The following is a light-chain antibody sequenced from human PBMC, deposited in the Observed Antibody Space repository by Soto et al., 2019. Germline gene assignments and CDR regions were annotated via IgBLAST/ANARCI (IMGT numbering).Light chain of an antibody. CDR2: TAS. CDR1: QSITNY. J-gene: IGKJ3*01. CDR3: QQTQTTPFT. Sequence: DLQMTQSPPSLSASVGDRVTITCRASQSITNYLNWYQQKPGKAPKLLISTASTLQSGVPSRFSGSGSGTDFTLTISSLQPEDFATYYCQQTQTTPFTFGPGTKVDLK. V-gene: IGKV1-39*01.